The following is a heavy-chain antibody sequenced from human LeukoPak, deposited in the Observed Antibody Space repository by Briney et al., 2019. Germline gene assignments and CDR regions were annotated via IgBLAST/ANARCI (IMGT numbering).Heavy chain of an antibody. J-gene: IGHJ4*02. Sequence: GESLKISCKGSRCSFTNYWISWVRQMPGKGLEWMGRIDPSDSYTNYSPSFQGHVTISADKSISTAYLQWSSLKASDTAMYYCAGGGGYSGYAPYWGQGTLVTVSS. D-gene: IGHD5-12*01. CDR1: RCSFTNYW. CDR3: AGGGGYSGYAPY. V-gene: IGHV5-10-1*01. CDR2: IDPSDSYT.